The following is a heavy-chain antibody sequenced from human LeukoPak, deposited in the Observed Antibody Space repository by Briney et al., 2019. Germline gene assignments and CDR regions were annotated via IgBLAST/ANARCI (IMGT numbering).Heavy chain of an antibody. D-gene: IGHD3-10*01. CDR2: IKQDGSEK. J-gene: IGHJ5*02. CDR3: ARAPSYYYGSGTP. CDR1: GFSFGSYW. V-gene: IGHV3-7*01. Sequence: PGGSLRLSCATSGFSFGSYWMSWVRQAPGKGLEWVANIKQDGSEKYYVDSVKGRFTISRDNAKNSLYLQMNSLRAEDTAVYYCARAPSYYYGSGTPWGQGTLVTVSS.